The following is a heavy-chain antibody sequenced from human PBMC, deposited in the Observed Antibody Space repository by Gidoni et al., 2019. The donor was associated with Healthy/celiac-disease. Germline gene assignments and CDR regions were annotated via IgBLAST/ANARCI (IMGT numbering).Heavy chain of an antibody. J-gene: IGHJ6*02. V-gene: IGHV3-21*01. Sequence: EVQLVESGGGLVKPGGSLRLSCAASGFTFSSYSLKWGRQAPGKGLEGVSSISSSSSYIYYADSVKGRFTISRDNAKNSLYLQMNSLRAEDTAVYYCARDLHCSSTSCYTTYYYYYYGMDVWGQGTTVTVSS. CDR1: GFTFSSYS. D-gene: IGHD2-2*02. CDR3: ARDLHCSSTSCYTTYYYYYYGMDV. CDR2: ISSSSSYI.